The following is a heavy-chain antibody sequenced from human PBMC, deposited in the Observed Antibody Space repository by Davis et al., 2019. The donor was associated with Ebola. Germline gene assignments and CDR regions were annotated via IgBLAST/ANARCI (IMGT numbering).Heavy chain of an antibody. J-gene: IGHJ5*02. CDR1: SYTFTSYA. CDR2: INAGNGNT. V-gene: IGHV1-3*01. D-gene: IGHD6-13*01. CDR3: ARVFHSSWYNWFDP. Sequence: ASVKVSCKASSYTFTSYATHWVRQAPGQRLEWMGWINAGNGNTKYSQKFQGRVTITRDTSASTAYMELSSLRSEDTAVYYCARVFHSSWYNWFDPWGQGTLVTVSS.